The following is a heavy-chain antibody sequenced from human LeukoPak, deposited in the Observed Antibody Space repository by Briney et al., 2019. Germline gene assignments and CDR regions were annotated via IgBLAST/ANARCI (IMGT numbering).Heavy chain of an antibody. J-gene: IGHJ4*02. CDR3: ARGGSGTYYHY. Sequence: PSETLSLTCTVSGGSISSYYWTWIRQAPGKGLEWIGYIYYSGSTNYNPSLKSRVTISVDTSKNQFSLKLSSVTAADTAVYYCARGGSGTYYHYWGQGTLVTVSS. CDR2: IYYSGST. V-gene: IGHV4-59*01. CDR1: GGSISSYY. D-gene: IGHD1-26*01.